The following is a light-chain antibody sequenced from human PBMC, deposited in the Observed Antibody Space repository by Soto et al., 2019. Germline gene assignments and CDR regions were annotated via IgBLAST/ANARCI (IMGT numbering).Light chain of an antibody. CDR3: QQYGSSLYT. V-gene: IGKV3-20*01. CDR2: DAS. CDR1: QSVSSSY. Sequence: EIVLTQSPGTLSLSPGERATLSCRASQSVSSSYLAWYQQKPGQAPRLLIYDASSRATGIPDRFSGSGSGTDFTLTISRLEPEDFAEYYCQQYGSSLYTFGQGTKLEIK. J-gene: IGKJ2*01.